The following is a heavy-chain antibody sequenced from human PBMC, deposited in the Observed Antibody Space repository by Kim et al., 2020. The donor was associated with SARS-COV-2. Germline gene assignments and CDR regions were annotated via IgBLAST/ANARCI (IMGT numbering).Heavy chain of an antibody. Sequence: GGSLRLSCAASGFTFSSYAMSWVRQAPGKGLEWVSVIYRGGSSTYYADSVKGRFTISRDNSKNTLYLQMNSLRAEDTAVYYFAKSMGSSGYDSYRYYYDSSGSHDMDAFDIWGQGTMVTVSS. V-gene: IGHV3-23*03. CDR3: AKSMGSSGYDSYRYYYDSSGSHDMDAFDI. J-gene: IGHJ3*02. D-gene: IGHD3-22*01. CDR2: IYRGGSST. CDR1: GFTFSSYA.